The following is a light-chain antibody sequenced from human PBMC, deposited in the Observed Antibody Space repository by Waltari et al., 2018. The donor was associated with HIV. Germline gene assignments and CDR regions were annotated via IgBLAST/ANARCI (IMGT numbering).Light chain of an antibody. CDR1: SSNIGSNY. CDR2: RNN. CDR3: AAWDDSLSGVV. J-gene: IGLJ2*01. Sequence: QSVLTQPPSASGTPGQRVTISCSGSSSNIGSNYVYWYQQLPGTAPKLLIYRNNQGPSGVPDRFSGSQSGTSASLAISGLRSEDEADYYCAAWDDSLSGVVFGGGTKLTVL. V-gene: IGLV1-47*01.